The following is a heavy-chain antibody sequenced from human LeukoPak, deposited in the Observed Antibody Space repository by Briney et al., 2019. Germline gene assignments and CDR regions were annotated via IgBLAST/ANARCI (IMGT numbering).Heavy chain of an antibody. J-gene: IGHJ4*02. D-gene: IGHD3-22*01. CDR2: MNPNSGNT. V-gene: IGHV1-8*03. CDR1: GYTFTSYD. Sequence: ASVKVSCKASGYTFTSYDINWVRQATGQGLEWMGWMNPNSGNTGYAQKFQGRVTITRNTSISTAYMELSSLRSEDTAVYYCARDQSDYYDSSGYQYLDYYFDYWGQGTLVTVSS. CDR3: ARDQSDYYDSSGYQYLDYYFDY.